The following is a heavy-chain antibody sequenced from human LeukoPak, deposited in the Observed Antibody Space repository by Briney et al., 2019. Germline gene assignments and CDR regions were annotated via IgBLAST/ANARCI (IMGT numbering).Heavy chain of an antibody. CDR3: ARAGYSNGLDY. J-gene: IGHJ4*02. V-gene: IGHV4-38-2*02. CDR1: GYSISSEYY. Sequence: SETPSLTCSVSGYSISSEYYWGLIRHPPGKGLEWSGSIYHSGNTYYNPSLKSRVTILIDTSKNQFSLKLNSVTAADTAVYYCARAGYSNGLDYWGQGTLVTVSS. D-gene: IGHD6-19*01. CDR2: IYHSGNT.